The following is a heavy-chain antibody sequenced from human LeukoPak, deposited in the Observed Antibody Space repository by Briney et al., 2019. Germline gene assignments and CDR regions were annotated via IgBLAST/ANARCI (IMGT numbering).Heavy chain of an antibody. CDR1: GFTFGDYA. V-gene: IGHV3-49*04. CDR3: TRDAGYSSGWYVGVYYYYYMDV. CDR2: IRSKAYGGTT. Sequence: GGSLRLSCTASGFTFGDYAMTWVRQAPGKGLEWVGFIRSKAYGGTTECAASVKGRFTISRDDSKSIACLQMNSLKTEDTAVYYCTRDAGYSSGWYVGVYYYYYMDVWGKGTTVTVSS. J-gene: IGHJ6*03. D-gene: IGHD6-19*01.